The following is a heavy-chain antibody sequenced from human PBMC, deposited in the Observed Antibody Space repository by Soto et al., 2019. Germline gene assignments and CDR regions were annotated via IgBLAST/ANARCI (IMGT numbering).Heavy chain of an antibody. V-gene: IGHV3-30-3*02. CDR2: ISYDGSNK. D-gene: IGHD3-22*01. CDR3: AKTYDSSGSYYNYFQH. Sequence: QVQLVESGGGVVQPGRSLRLSCAASGFTFSSYAMHWVRQAPGKGLEWVAVISYDGSNKYYADSVKGRFTISRDNSKNTLYLQMNSLRAEDTAVYYWAKTYDSSGSYYNYFQHWGQGTLVTVSS. J-gene: IGHJ1*01. CDR1: GFTFSSYA.